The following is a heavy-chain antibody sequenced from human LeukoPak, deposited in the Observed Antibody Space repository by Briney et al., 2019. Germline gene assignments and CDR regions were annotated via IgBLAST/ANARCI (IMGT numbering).Heavy chain of an antibody. CDR3: AKGRYSSGWLGTDY. D-gene: IGHD6-19*01. CDR2: ISGSGGST. CDR1: GFTFSSYA. V-gene: IGHV3-23*01. J-gene: IGHJ4*02. Sequence: GGSLRLSCAASGFTFSSYAMSWVRQAPGKGLEWVSAISGSGGSTYYADSVKGRFTISRDNSKNTLYLQMNSLRAEDTAVYYCAKGRYSSGWLGTDYWAREPWSPSPQ.